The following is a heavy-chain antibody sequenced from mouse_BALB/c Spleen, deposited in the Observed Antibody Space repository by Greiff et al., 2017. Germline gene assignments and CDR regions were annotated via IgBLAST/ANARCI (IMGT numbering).Heavy chain of an antibody. Sequence: QVQLQQSGAELAKPGASVKMSCKASGYTFTSYWMHWVKQRPGQGLEWIGYINPSTGYTEYNQKFKDKATLTADKSSSTAYMQLSSLTSEDSAVYYCARNDDYYAMDYWGQGTSVTVSS. V-gene: IGHV1-7*01. J-gene: IGHJ4*01. CDR2: INPSTGYT. CDR1: GYTFTSYW. CDR3: ARNDDYYAMDY.